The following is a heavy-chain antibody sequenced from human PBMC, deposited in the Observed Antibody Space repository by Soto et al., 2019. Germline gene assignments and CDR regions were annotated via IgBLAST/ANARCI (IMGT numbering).Heavy chain of an antibody. V-gene: IGHV3-11*01. CDR3: ARVSWREKYGMDV. J-gene: IGHJ6*02. CDR2: ITFSGNTV. CDR1: GFTFSDSY. Sequence: PGGSLRLSCAASGFTFSDSYMSWIRQVPGKGLEWISYITFSGNTVYYADSLKGRFTISRDNAKNSLYLQMNRLRAEDTAVYYCARVSWREKYGMDVWGQGTTVTVSS.